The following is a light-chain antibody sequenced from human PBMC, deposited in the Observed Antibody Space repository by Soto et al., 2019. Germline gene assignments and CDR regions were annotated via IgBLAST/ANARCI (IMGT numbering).Light chain of an antibody. CDR3: QSYDSSLSPWV. J-gene: IGLJ3*02. CDR1: SSNIGAGYD. V-gene: IGLV1-40*01. CDR2: GNN. Sequence: QSVLTQPTSVSGAPGQRVTISCTGSSSNIGAGYDVHWYQQLPGTAPKLLIYGNNNRPSGVPDRFSGSKSGTSASLAITGLQAEDEADYYCQSYDSSLSPWVFGGGTKVTVL.